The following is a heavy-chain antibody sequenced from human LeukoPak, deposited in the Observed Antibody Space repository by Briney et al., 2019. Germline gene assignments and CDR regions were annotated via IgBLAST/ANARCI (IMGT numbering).Heavy chain of an antibody. Sequence: ASVKVSCKASGYTFTSYDINWVRQATGQGLEWMGWMNPNSGKTGYAQKFQGRVTMTKNTSITTAYMELNSLRSEDTAVYYCARALSWTTDSYYYMDVWGKGTTVTVSS. J-gene: IGHJ6*03. V-gene: IGHV1-8*01. D-gene: IGHD3/OR15-3a*01. CDR1: GYTFTSYD. CDR3: ARALSWTTDSYYYMDV. CDR2: MNPNSGKT.